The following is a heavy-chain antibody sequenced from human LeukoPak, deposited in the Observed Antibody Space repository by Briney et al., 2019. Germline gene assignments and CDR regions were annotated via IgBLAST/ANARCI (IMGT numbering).Heavy chain of an antibody. CDR3: ARGGSSWYRGENWFDP. CDR2: ISSSSSTI. Sequence: GGSLRLSCAASGFTFSSYSMNWVRQAPGKGLEWVPYISSSSSTIYYADSVKGRFTISRDNAKNSLYLQMNSLRDEDTALYYCARGGSSWYRGENWFDPWGQGTLVTVSS. J-gene: IGHJ5*02. D-gene: IGHD6-13*01. V-gene: IGHV3-48*02. CDR1: GFTFSSYS.